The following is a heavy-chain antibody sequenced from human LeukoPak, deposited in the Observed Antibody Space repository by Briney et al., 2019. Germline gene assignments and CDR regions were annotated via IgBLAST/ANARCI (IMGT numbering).Heavy chain of an antibody. CDR1: GFTFDDYA. CDR3: AKAIAVAGTLLFDY. V-gene: IGHV3-9*01. J-gene: IGHJ4*02. Sequence: PGRSLRLSCAASGFTFDDYAMHWVRQAPGKGLEWVSGISWNSGSIGYADSVKGRFTISRDNAKNSLYLQMNSLRAEDTALYYCAKAIAVAGTLLFDYWGQGTLVTVSS. CDR2: ISWNSGSI. D-gene: IGHD6-19*01.